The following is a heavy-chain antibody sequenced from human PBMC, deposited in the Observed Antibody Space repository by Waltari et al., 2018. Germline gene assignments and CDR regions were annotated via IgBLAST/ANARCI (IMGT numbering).Heavy chain of an antibody. D-gene: IGHD3-3*01. CDR1: GGSISSGDYY. J-gene: IGHJ6*03. Sequence: QVQLQESGPGLVKPSQTLSLTCTVSGGSISSGDYYWSWIRQPPGKGLEWIGYIYYSGSTYYNPALKSRFTISVDTSKNQFSLKLSSVTAADTAVYYCARALWSGYYYYYYYMDVWGKGTTVTVSS. CDR3: ARALWSGYYYYYYYMDV. V-gene: IGHV4-30-4*08. CDR2: IYYSGST.